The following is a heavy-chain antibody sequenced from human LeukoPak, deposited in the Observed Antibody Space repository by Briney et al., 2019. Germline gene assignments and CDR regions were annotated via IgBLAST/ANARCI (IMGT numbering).Heavy chain of an antibody. V-gene: IGHV4-34*01. D-gene: IGHD2-2*01. CDR3: ARDPTLNEYQLLGEWYFDY. J-gene: IGHJ4*02. CDR1: GGSFSGYY. Sequence: SETLSLTCAVYGGSFSGYYWSWIRQPPGKGLEWIGEINHSGSTNYNPSLKSRVTMSVDTSKNQFSLKLSSVTAADTAVYYCARDPTLNEYQLLGEWYFDYWGQGTLVTVSS. CDR2: INHSGST.